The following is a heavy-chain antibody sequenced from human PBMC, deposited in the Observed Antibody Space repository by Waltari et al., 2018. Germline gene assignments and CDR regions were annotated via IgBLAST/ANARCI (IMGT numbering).Heavy chain of an antibody. D-gene: IGHD4-17*01. CDR3: ASPIKIRDYGDRRFYYYYGMDV. V-gene: IGHV1-69*13. CDR1: GGTFSSYA. Sequence: QVQLVQSGAEVKKPGSSVKVSCKASGGTFSSYAISWVRQAPGQGLEWMGGIIPIFGTANYAQKFQGRVTITADESTSTAYMELSSLRSEDTAVYYCASPIKIRDYGDRRFYYYYGMDVWGQGTTVTVSS. J-gene: IGHJ6*02. CDR2: IIPIFGTA.